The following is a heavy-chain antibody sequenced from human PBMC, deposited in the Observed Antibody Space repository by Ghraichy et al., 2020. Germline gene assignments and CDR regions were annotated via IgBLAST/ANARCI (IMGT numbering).Heavy chain of an antibody. V-gene: IGHV3-23*01. CDR3: AKNGEAQVGATTFFDY. CDR2: ISGSGGST. D-gene: IGHD1-26*01. CDR1: GFTFSSYA. Sequence: GGSLRLSCAASGFTFSSYAMSWVRQAPGKGLEWVSAISGSGGSTYYADSVKGRFTISRDNSKNTVDLQMNSLRAEDTAVYYCAKNGEAQVGATTFFDYWGQGTLVTVSS. J-gene: IGHJ4*02.